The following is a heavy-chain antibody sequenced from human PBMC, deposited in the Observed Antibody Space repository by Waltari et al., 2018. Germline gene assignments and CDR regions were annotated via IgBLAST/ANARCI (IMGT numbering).Heavy chain of an antibody. CDR1: GFTFSSYG. CDR3: AKDLPRYSGSYGH. Sequence: QVQLVESGGGVVQPGRSLRLSCAASGFTFSSYGLQWVRQAPGKGLEWVAVISYDGSNKYYADSVKGRFTISRDNSKNTLYLQMNSLRAEDTAVYYCAKDLPRYSGSYGHWGQGTLVTVSS. V-gene: IGHV3-30*18. J-gene: IGHJ4*02. CDR2: ISYDGSNK. D-gene: IGHD1-26*01.